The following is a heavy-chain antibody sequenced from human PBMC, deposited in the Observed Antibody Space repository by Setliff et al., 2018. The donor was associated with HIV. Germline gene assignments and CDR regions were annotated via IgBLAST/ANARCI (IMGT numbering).Heavy chain of an antibody. J-gene: IGHJ5*02. CDR2: ISIGSGLT. CDR1: GFTFSRST. CDR3: AAEINTDNNCCWFDP. V-gene: IGHV1-58*02. Sequence: GASVKVSCKTSGFTFSRSTIQWVRQARGQPLEWVGWISIGSGLTKYEQKFHGRVTFTRDMSTSTAYMEVSSLRSDDTAVYYCAAEINTDNNCCWFDPWGQGTQVTSPQ. D-gene: IGHD1-20*01.